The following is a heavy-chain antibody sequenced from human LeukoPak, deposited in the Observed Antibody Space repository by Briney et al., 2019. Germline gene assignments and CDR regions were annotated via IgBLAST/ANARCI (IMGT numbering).Heavy chain of an antibody. J-gene: IGHJ4*02. CDR2: IGTAGDT. CDR3: AKSWSTVTAFDY. Sequence: PGGSLRLSCAASGFTFSSYDMHWVRQATGKGLEWVSAIGTAGDTYYPGSVKGRFTISRENAKNSLYLQMNSLRAGDTAVYYCAKSWSTVTAFDYWGQGTLVTVSS. CDR1: GFTFSSYD. D-gene: IGHD4-17*01. V-gene: IGHV3-13*01.